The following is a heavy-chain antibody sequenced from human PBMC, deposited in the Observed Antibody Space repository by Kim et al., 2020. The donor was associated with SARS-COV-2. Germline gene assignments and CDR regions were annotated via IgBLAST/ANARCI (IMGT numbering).Heavy chain of an antibody. Sequence: GGSLRLSCAASGFTFSSYEMNWVRQAPGKGLEWVSYISSSGSTIYYADSVKGRFTISRDNAKNSLYLQMNSLRAEDTAVYYCASPGGAAAFDIWGQGTMVTVSS. V-gene: IGHV3-48*03. CDR2: ISSSGSTI. CDR3: ASPGGAAAFDI. CDR1: GFTFSSYE. J-gene: IGHJ3*02. D-gene: IGHD2-15*01.